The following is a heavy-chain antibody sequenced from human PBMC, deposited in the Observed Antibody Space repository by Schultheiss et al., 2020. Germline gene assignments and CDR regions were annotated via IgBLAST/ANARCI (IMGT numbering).Heavy chain of an antibody. V-gene: IGHV4-34*01. CDR1: GGSFSRYY. J-gene: IGHJ4*02. CDR2: INHSGST. Sequence: SETLSLTCAVYGGSFSRYYWSWIRQPPGKGLEWIGEINHSGSTNYNPSLKSRVTISVDTSKNQFSLKLSSVTAADTAVYYCARDYGGLSFWGQGTLVTVSA. CDR3: ARDYGGLSF. D-gene: IGHD4-23*01.